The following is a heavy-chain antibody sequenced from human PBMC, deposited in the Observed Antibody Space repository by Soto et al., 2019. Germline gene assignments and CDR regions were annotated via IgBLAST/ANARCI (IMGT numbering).Heavy chain of an antibody. CDR2: IYYSGST. CDR1: GGSISSGGYY. CDR3: AISFGVAAAGPFDY. D-gene: IGHD6-13*01. J-gene: IGHJ4*02. V-gene: IGHV4-31*03. Sequence: SETLSLTCTVSGGSISSGGYYWSWIRQHPGKGLEWIGYIYYSGSTYYNPSLKSRVTISVGTSKNQFSLKLSSVTAADTAVYYCAISFGVAAAGPFDYWGQGTLVTVS.